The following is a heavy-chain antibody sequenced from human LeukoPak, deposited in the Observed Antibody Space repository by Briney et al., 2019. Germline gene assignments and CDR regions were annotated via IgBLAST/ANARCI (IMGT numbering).Heavy chain of an antibody. CDR3: ARGVYEDTAADY. CDR2: INHSGST. CDR1: GGSFSGYY. Sequence: PSETLSLTCAVYGGSFSGYYWSWIRQPPGKGLEWIWEINHSGSTNYNPSLKSRVTISVDTSKNQFSLKLSSVTAADTAVYYRARGVYEDTAADYWGQGTLVTVSS. D-gene: IGHD2-15*01. V-gene: IGHV4-34*01. J-gene: IGHJ4*02.